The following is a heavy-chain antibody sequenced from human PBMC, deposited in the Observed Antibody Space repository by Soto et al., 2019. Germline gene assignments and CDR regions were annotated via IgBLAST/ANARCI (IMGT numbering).Heavy chain of an antibody. CDR3: ARDRAYVRSSGWYPDY. Sequence: QVQLVESGGGVVQPGRSLRLSCAASGFTFSSYAMHWVRQAPGKGLEWVAVISYDGSNKYYADSVKGRFTISRDNSKHPLYLQMNSLRAEDTAVYDCARDRAYVRSSGWYPDYWGQGTLVTVSS. CDR2: ISYDGSNK. D-gene: IGHD6-19*01. V-gene: IGHV3-30-3*01. CDR1: GFTFSSYA. J-gene: IGHJ4*02.